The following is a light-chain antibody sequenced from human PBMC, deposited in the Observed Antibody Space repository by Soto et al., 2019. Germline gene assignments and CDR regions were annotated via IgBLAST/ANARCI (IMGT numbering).Light chain of an antibody. V-gene: IGKV3-20*01. J-gene: IGKJ2*01. CDR3: QQFASSPL. Sequence: EIVLTQSPDTLSLSPGERATLSCRASQRVNSRNLAWYQQKPGQAPRLLIYAASSRATGIPDRFSGSGSGTDCTLTISGLEPDDVAVYYCQQFASSPLFGQGTKLEIK. CDR1: QRVNSRN. CDR2: AAS.